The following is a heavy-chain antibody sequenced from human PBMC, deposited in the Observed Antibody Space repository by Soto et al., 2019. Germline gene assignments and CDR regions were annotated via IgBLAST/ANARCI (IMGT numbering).Heavy chain of an antibody. D-gene: IGHD3-10*01. CDR3: ARSPHRITMVRGVIFWFDP. J-gene: IGHJ5*02. CDR2: MNPNSGNT. V-gene: IGHV1-8*01. Sequence: QVQLVQSGAEVKKPGASVKVSCKASGYTFTSYDINWVRQATGQGLEWMGWMNPNSGNTGYAQKFQGRVTMTRNTSISTAYMELSSLRSEDMAVYYCARSPHRITMVRGVIFWFDPWGQGTLVTVSS. CDR1: GYTFTSYD.